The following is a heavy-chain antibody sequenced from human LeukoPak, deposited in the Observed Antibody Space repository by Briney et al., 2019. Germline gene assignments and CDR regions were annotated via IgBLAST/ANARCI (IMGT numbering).Heavy chain of an antibody. CDR2: IYYRGST. CDR1: GGSFSGYY. Sequence: SETLSLTCAVYGGSFSGYYWSWIRQHPGKGLEWIGYIYYRGSTYYNPSLKSRVTISVDTSKNQFSLKLSSVTAADTAVYYCAREDWYSYGIDYWGQGTLVTVSS. D-gene: IGHD5-18*01. V-gene: IGHV4-34*01. CDR3: AREDWYSYGIDY. J-gene: IGHJ4*02.